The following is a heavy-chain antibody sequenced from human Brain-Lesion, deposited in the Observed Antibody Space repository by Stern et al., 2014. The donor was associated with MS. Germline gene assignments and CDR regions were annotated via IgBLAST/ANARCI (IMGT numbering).Heavy chain of an antibody. V-gene: IGHV3-7*01. CDR1: GFTFGNYW. CDR3: ARVYNTIYGIVTQRGSGMDV. D-gene: IGHD3-3*01. J-gene: IGHJ6*02. CDR2: ITENGTEK. Sequence: EVQLVESGGGLVQPGGSLTISCTAAGFTFGNYWMTWVRQALGKGLEWVAHITENGTEKNYVDSVKGRFTISRDNARNSLYLQMNSLRVEDTALYYCARVYNTIYGIVTQRGSGMDVWGQGTTVIVSS.